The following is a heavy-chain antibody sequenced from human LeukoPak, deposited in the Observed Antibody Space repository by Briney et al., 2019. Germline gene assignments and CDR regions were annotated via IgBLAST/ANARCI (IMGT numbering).Heavy chain of an antibody. CDR3: ARERWGYCSSTSCYVASSSYYYYYYMDV. D-gene: IGHD2-2*01. J-gene: IGHJ6*03. Sequence: SETLSLTCTVSGGSISSSSYYWGWIRQPPGKGLEWIGSIYYSGSTYYNPSLKSRVTISVDTSKNQFSLKLSSVTAADTAVYYCARERWGYCSSTSCYVASSSYYYYYYMDVWGKGTTVTISS. V-gene: IGHV4-39*07. CDR1: GGSISSSSYY. CDR2: IYYSGST.